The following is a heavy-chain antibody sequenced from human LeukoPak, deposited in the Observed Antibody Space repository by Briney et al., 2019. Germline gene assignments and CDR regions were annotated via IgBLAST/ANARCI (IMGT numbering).Heavy chain of an antibody. V-gene: IGHV4-4*07. D-gene: IGHD3-10*01. CDR3: ARVYYSRFDP. J-gene: IGHJ5*02. CDR2: IYTTGTT. CDR1: GYSISSGYY. Sequence: SETLSLTCGVSGYSISSGYYWTWIRQPAGKGLEWIGHIYTTGTTNYNPSVKSRVTMSTDTSKNQFSLRLTSVTAADTAVYYCARVYYSRFDPWGQGTLVTVSS.